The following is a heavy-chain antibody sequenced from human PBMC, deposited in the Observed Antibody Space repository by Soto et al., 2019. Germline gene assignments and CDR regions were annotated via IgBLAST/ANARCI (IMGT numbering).Heavy chain of an antibody. CDR1: GFTFSNHG. CDR3: ARGDYPFPYYYYGLDV. V-gene: IGHV3-30*02. J-gene: IGHJ6*02. D-gene: IGHD4-17*01. CDR2: IRYDGSNR. Sequence: GSLRLSCAASGFTFSNHGMHWVRQAPGKGLEWVALIRYDGSNRFYADSVRGRFTISRDISENTVFLQMNSLRAEDTAVYYCARGDYPFPYYYYGLDVWGLGTTVTV.